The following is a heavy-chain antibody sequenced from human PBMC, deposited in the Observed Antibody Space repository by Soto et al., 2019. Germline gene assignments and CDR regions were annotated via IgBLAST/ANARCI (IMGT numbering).Heavy chain of an antibody. J-gene: IGHJ3*02. V-gene: IGHV3-33*01. CDR2: IPNDGRYK. CDR1: GFSFSRYG. Sequence: QVQLVESGGGVVQPGRSLRLSCVASGFSFSRYGMHWVRQAPGKGLEWVAVIPNDGRYKHYVDSVEGRFTISRDNSKNTLYLEKNSLRAEDTHVYYCVRDDDQPDNGLDIWGQGKMVTVSS. D-gene: IGHD2-8*01. CDR3: VRDDDQPDNGLDI.